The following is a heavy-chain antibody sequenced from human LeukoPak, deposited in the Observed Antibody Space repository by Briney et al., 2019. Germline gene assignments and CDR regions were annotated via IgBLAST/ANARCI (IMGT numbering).Heavy chain of an antibody. CDR3: APPGGYCSSTSCSYFDY. V-gene: IGHV3-23*01. D-gene: IGHD2-2*01. Sequence: GGSLRLSCAVSGFTLTTYAMSWVRQAPGKGLEWVSAISGSGGSTYYADSVKGRFTISRDNSKNTLYLQMNSLRAEDTAVYYCAPPGGYCSSTSCSYFDYWGQGTLVTVSS. CDR2: ISGSGGST. CDR1: GFTLTTYA. J-gene: IGHJ4*02.